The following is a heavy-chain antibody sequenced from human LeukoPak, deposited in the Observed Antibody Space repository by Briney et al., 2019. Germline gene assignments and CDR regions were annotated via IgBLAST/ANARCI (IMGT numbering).Heavy chain of an antibody. V-gene: IGHV3-23*01. D-gene: IGHD3-10*02. Sequence: SGGSLRLSCAASGFSFSSYAMSWVRQAPGKGLEWVSDIRDIGISSNYADSVKGRFTISRDNSKNTVNLQMNSLRAEDTAVYYCAELGITMIGGVWGKGTTVTISS. CDR2: IRDIGISS. CDR1: GFSFSSYA. J-gene: IGHJ6*04. CDR3: AELGITMIGGV.